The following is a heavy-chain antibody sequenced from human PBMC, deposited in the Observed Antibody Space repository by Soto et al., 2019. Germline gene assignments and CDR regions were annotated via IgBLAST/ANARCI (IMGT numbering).Heavy chain of an antibody. Sequence: GGSLRLSCAASGFTVSSNYMSWVRQAPGKGLEWVSVIYSGGSTYYADSVKGRFTISRDNSKNTLYLQMNSLRAENTAVYYCARDNPRASIAAAGYQGYYYYGMDVWGQGTTVTVSS. CDR1: GFTVSSNY. CDR3: ARDNPRASIAAAGYQGYYYYGMDV. V-gene: IGHV3-53*01. J-gene: IGHJ6*02. D-gene: IGHD6-25*01. CDR2: IYSGGST.